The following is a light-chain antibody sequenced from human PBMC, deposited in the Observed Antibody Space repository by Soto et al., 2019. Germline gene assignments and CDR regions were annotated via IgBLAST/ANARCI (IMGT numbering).Light chain of an antibody. Sequence: DIKMTQSPSTLSASVGDRVTITCRASQSVSIWLAWYQQKPGKAPNLLIYKASTLETGVPSRFTGSGSGTEFTLTISSLQPDDFATYYCQQYNTFSTFGQGTKVEMK. CDR1: QSVSIW. CDR3: QQYNTFST. J-gene: IGKJ1*01. V-gene: IGKV1-5*03. CDR2: KAS.